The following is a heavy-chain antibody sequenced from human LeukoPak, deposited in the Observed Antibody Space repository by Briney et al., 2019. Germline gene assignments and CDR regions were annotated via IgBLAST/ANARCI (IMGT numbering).Heavy chain of an antibody. J-gene: IGHJ5*02. CDR1: GGSISIYY. V-gene: IGHV4-59*08. CDR2: IYYSGST. CDR3: ARGYSGNYPNWFAP. D-gene: IGHD1-26*01. Sequence: SETLSLTCTVSGGSISIYYWSWIRQPPGKGLEWIGYIYYSGSTDYNPSLKSRVTISVDTSKNQFSLKLSSVTAADTAVYYCARGYSGNYPNWFAPWGQGTLVTVSS.